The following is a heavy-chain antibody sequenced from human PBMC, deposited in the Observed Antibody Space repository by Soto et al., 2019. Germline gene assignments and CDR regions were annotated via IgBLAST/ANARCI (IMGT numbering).Heavy chain of an antibody. V-gene: IGHV3-43*01. J-gene: IGHJ4*02. Sequence: EVQLVESGGVVVQPGGSLRLSCAASGFTFDDYTMHWVRQAPGKGLEWVSLISWDGGSTYYADSVKGRFTISRDNSKNSLYLQMNSLRTEDTALYYCAKAWSRGYYSWYFDYWGQGTLVTVSS. CDR3: AKAWSRGYYSWYFDY. CDR1: GFTFDDYT. D-gene: IGHD3-22*01. CDR2: ISWDGGST.